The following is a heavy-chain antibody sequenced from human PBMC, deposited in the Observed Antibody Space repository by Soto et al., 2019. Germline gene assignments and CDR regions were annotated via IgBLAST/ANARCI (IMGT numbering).Heavy chain of an antibody. J-gene: IGHJ6*02. D-gene: IGHD3-16*01. V-gene: IGHV3-21*01. CDR3: ARGSWGGDGIDV. Sequence: GSLRLSCAASGFIFSTYTINWVRQAAGKGLGWVASISSSSRDIFYADSVKARFTISRDNANSSVDLQMNSLRVGDTGIYYCARGSWGGDGIDVWGQGTTVTVSS. CDR2: ISSSSRDI. CDR1: GFIFSTYT.